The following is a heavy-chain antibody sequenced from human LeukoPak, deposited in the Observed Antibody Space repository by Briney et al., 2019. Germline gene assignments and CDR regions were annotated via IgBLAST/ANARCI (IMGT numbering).Heavy chain of an antibody. D-gene: IGHD2/OR15-2a*01. Sequence: GGSLRLSCAVSGFTFSSYWMSWVRQAPGKGLEWVVNIKQDGSEKYYVDSVKGRFTISRDNAKNSLYLQMNSLRVEDTAVYYCATARGNRIFDYWGQGTLVTVSS. J-gene: IGHJ4*02. V-gene: IGHV3-7*01. CDR3: ATARGNRIFDY. CDR1: GFTFSSYW. CDR2: IKQDGSEK.